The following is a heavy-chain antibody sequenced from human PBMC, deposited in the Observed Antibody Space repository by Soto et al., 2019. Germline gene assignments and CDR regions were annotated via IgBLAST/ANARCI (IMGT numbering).Heavy chain of an antibody. Sequence: QVQLQESGPGLVKPSETLSLTCTVSGGSISSYYWSWIRQPPGKGLEWIGYIYYSGSTNYNPSLKSRVTISVDTSKNQSSLKLSSVPAADTAVYYCARHQGRQWRAAAGTDAFDIWGQGTMVTVSS. CDR3: ARHQGRQWRAAAGTDAFDI. D-gene: IGHD6-13*01. CDR1: GGSISSYY. J-gene: IGHJ3*02. V-gene: IGHV4-59*08. CDR2: IYYSGST.